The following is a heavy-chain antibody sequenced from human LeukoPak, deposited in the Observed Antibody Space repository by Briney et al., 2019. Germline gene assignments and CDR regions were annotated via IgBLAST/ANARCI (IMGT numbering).Heavy chain of an antibody. J-gene: IGHJ4*02. CDR2: ISYDGSNK. CDR1: GFTLSSYG. D-gene: IGHD6-6*01. CDR3: AKADMQYSTYYFDY. Sequence: GGSLRLSCAASGFTLSSYGMHWVRQAPGKGLEWVAVISYDGSNKYYADSVKGRFTISRDNSKNTLYLQMNSLRAEDTAVYYCAKADMQYSTYYFDYWGQGTLVTVSS. V-gene: IGHV3-30*18.